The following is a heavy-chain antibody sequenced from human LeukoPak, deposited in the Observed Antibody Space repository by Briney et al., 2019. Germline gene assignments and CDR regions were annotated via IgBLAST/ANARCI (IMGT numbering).Heavy chain of an antibody. CDR2: ISHSGST. V-gene: IGHV4-34*01. CDR1: GGSFSGYY. Sequence: SETLSLTCAVYGGSFSGYYWGWIRQPPGKGLGWIGEISHSGSTNYNPSLKSRVTISVDTSKNQFSLKLSSVTAADTAVYYCARVRIVVVPAAILDYWGQGTLVTVSS. CDR3: ARVRIVVVPAAILDY. J-gene: IGHJ4*02. D-gene: IGHD2-2*01.